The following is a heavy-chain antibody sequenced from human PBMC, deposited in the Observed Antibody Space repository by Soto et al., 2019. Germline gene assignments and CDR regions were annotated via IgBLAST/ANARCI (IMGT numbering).Heavy chain of an antibody. CDR2: IFWDDDR. V-gene: IGHV2-5*02. J-gene: IGHJ4*02. CDR3: AHMLTGTGGHFDH. D-gene: IGHD2-8*02. CDR1: GFSLSTSGVA. Sequence: QISFKESRPTLVKPTQTLTLTCIFSGFSLSTSGVAVGWIRQPPEKALEWLALIFWDDDRRYSPSLKSRLTITKDTSKNNLVLTLTTMYPVDTATYYWAHMLTGTGGHFDHWGQGTLVTVSS.